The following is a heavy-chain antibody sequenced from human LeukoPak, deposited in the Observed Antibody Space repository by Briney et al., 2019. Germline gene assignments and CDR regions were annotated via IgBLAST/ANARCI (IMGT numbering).Heavy chain of an antibody. V-gene: IGHV4-59*01. CDR2: IYYSGST. D-gene: IGHD2-15*01. J-gene: IGHJ3*02. CDR1: GGSISSYY. Sequence: SETLSLTWTVSGGSISSYYWSWIRQPPGKGLEWIGYIYYSGSTNYNPSLKSRVTISVDTSRNQFSLKLSSVTAADTAVYYCARAPLGSYCSGGSCYFGVAFDIWGQGTMVTVSS. CDR3: ARAPLGSYCSGGSCYFGVAFDI.